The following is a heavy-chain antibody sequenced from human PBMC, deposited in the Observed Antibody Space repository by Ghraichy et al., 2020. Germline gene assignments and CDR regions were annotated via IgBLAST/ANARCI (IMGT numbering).Heavy chain of an antibody. CDR3: ARHERVATITFYY. V-gene: IGHV4-59*08. Sequence: SETLSLTCTVSGGSISSYYWSWIRQPPGKGLEWIGYIYYSGSTNYNPSLKSRVTISVDPSKNQFSLKLSSVTAADTAVYYCARHERVATITFYYWGQGTLVTVSS. J-gene: IGHJ4*02. CDR2: IYYSGST. CDR1: GGSISSYY. D-gene: IGHD5-24*01.